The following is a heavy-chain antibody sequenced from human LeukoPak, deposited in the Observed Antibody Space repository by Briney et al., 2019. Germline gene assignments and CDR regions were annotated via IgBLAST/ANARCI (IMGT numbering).Heavy chain of an antibody. CDR3: ARGTIVVVSYYYYMDV. CDR2: IYYSGST. CDR1: GGSISRGDYY. D-gene: IGHD2-2*01. V-gene: IGHV4-30-4*08. J-gene: IGHJ6*03. Sequence: SQTLSLTCTVSGGSISRGDYYWSWIRQPPGKGLEWIGYIYYSGSTYYNPSLNSRVTISVDTSKNQFSLKLSSVTAADTAVYYCARGTIVVVSYYYYMDVWGNGTTVTVSS.